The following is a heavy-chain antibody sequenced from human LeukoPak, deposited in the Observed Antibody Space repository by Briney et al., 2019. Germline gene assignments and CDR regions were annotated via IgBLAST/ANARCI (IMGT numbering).Heavy chain of an antibody. J-gene: IGHJ5*02. D-gene: IGHD2-15*01. CDR1: VFTLTTFA. Sequence: GSLRLSCAASVFTLTTFAMSCVRQAPGQALEGCSGITASAIGKYYADSINGRFTVSRYNSKTTLYLQMNILRAEDTAVYYCARAAGYCGGGSCYPNCFDPWGQGTLVTVSS. CDR3: ARAAGYCGGGSCYPNCFDP. V-gene: IGHV3-23*01. CDR2: ITASAIGK.